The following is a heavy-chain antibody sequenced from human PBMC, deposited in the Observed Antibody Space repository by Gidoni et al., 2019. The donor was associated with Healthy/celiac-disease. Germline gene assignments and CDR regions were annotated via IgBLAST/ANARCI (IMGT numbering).Heavy chain of an antibody. V-gene: IGHV1-2*02. D-gene: IGHD1-1*01. CDR1: GYPLTGYY. CDR2: LNPNSGGT. CDR3: ARDPRNWNEFDY. Sequence: QVQLVQSGDEGKKPWASVKGSCKASGYPLTGYYMHWVRQAPGQGLEWMGWLNPNSGGTNYAQKFQGRVTMTRDTSINTAYMELSSLRSDDTAVYYCARDPRNWNEFDYWGQGTLVIVSS. J-gene: IGHJ4*02.